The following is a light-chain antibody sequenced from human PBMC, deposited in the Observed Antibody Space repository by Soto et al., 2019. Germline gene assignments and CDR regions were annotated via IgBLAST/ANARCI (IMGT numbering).Light chain of an antibody. Sequence: QSALTQPPSVSGSRGQSVSISCTGTSSDVGSYNGVSWYQQPPGTAPKLMIYDVSNRRSGVPDRFSGSKSGNTASLTISGLQAEDEGDYYCSSYTSSSTYVFGTGTKVTVL. CDR1: SSDVGSYNG. CDR3: SSYTSSSTYV. CDR2: DVS. J-gene: IGLJ1*01. V-gene: IGLV2-18*02.